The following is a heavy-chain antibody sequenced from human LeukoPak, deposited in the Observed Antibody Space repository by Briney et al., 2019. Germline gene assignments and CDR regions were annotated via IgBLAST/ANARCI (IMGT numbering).Heavy chain of an antibody. D-gene: IGHD2-8*01. CDR2: IYTSGST. Sequence: TSETLSLTCTVSGGSISSGSYYWSWIRQPAGKGLEWIGRIYTSGSTNYNPSLKSRVTISVDTSKNQFSLKLSSVTAADTAVYYCARANVLMVYASPFSDAFDIWGQGTMVTVSS. CDR3: ARANVLMVYASPFSDAFDI. V-gene: IGHV4-61*02. J-gene: IGHJ3*02. CDR1: GGSISSGSYY.